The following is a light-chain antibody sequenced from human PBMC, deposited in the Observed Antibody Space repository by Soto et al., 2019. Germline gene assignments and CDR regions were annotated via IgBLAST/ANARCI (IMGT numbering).Light chain of an antibody. CDR1: QGIKNW. Sequence: DIQMTQSPSYVSASVGDRVTITCRASQGIKNWLAWYQQKPGKAPNLLIYTGSSLQSGVPSRFSGSGSGTDFTLTISSLQPEDIATYYCQQYDNLPLFGQGTRLEIK. CDR3: QQYDNLPL. CDR2: TGS. J-gene: IGKJ5*01. V-gene: IGKV1-12*01.